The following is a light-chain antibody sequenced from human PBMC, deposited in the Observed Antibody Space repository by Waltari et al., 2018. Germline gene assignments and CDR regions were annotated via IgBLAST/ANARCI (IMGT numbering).Light chain of an antibody. CDR2: GAP. CDR1: QSLSSSY. J-gene: IGKJ2*01. Sequence: EIVLTQSPDTLSLSPGDRAALSCRASQSLSSSYLAWYQQQPGQAPRLLIYGAPGRATGIPDRFSGSGSETDFTLTISRLEPEDFAVYYCQQYDSTPYTFGQGTKLEIK. CDR3: QQYDSTPYT. V-gene: IGKV3-20*01.